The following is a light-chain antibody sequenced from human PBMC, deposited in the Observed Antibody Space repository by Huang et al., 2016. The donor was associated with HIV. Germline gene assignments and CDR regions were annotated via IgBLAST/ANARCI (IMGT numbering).Light chain of an antibody. CDR2: DAS. CDR1: QSVENS. Sequence: EIVLTQSPATLSLSPGDRATLSCRASQSVENSLAWYQQKPGQPPRLLMYDASIRATGIPGRVSGSGSGTDFTLTISSLEPDDFAVYYCQQRSKWPPVYTFGQGTKLEIK. CDR3: QQRSKWPPVYT. V-gene: IGKV3-11*01. J-gene: IGKJ2*01.